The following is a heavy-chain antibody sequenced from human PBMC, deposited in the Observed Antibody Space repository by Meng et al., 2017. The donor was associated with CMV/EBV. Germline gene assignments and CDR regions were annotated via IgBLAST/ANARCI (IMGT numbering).Heavy chain of an antibody. J-gene: IGHJ4*02. V-gene: IGHV3-48*03. CDR1: GFTFSSYE. CDR3: ARVGYSSSSY. Sequence: GGSLRLSCAASGFTFSSYEMNWVRQAPGKGLEWVSYISSSGSTIYYADSVKGRFTISRDNAKNSLHPQMNSLRAEDTAVYYCARVGYSSSSYWGQGTLVTVSS. D-gene: IGHD6-13*01. CDR2: ISSSGSTI.